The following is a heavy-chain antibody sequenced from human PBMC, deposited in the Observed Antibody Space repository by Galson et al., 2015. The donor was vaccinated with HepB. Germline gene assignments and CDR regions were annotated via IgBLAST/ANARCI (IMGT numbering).Heavy chain of an antibody. V-gene: IGHV3-48*03. D-gene: IGHD3-10*01. Sequence: SLRLSCAASGFTFSSYEMNWVRQAPGKGLEWVSYISSSGSTIYYADSVKGRFTISRDNAKNSLYLQMNSLRAEDTAVYYCARELGLNYYGSGSYYGLDYWGQGTLVTVSS. J-gene: IGHJ4*02. CDR1: GFTFSSYE. CDR3: ARELGLNYYGSGSYYGLDY. CDR2: ISSSGSTI.